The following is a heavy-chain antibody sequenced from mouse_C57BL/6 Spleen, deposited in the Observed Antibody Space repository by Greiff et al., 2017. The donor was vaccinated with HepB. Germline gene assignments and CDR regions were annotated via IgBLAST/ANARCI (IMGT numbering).Heavy chain of an antibody. CDR2: INPGSGGT. CDR1: GYAFTNYL. V-gene: IGHV1-54*01. J-gene: IGHJ4*01. Sequence: VQLQQSGAELVRPGTSVKVSCKASGYAFTNYLIEWVKQRPGQGLEWIGVINPGSGGTNYNEKFKGKATLTADKSSSTAYMQLSSLTSEDSAVYFCARDTLGAMDYWGQGTSVTVSS. CDR3: ARDTLGAMDY. D-gene: IGHD4-1*01.